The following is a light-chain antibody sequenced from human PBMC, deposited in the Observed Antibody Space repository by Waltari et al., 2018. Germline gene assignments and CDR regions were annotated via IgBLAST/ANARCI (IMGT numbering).Light chain of an antibody. J-gene: IGLJ2*01. CDR2: EVT. V-gene: IGLV2-14*01. CDR1: NSDVGSYNY. Sequence: QSALTQPASVSGSPGQSITISCTGTNSDVGSYNYVSWYQQHPGKAPKPMIDEVTNRPSGISNLFSGSKSGNTASLTITELQAEDEADYYCSSYAGNDLVIFGGGTKLTVL. CDR3: SSYAGNDLVI.